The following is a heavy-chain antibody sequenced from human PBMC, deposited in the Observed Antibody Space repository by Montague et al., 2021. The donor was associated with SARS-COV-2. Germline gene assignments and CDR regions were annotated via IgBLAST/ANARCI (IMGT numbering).Heavy chain of an antibody. J-gene: IGHJ6*02. Sequence: SETLFLTCAISGGSFSNYYWSWIRQPPGRGLEWIGEVNQSGTTIYNPSVKSGVTISEDTSKNQFYLRLSSVTAADTAVYYCARFAYRLLFIASYYGMDVWGQGTTVTVSS. CDR2: VNQSGTT. D-gene: IGHD2-2*01. CDR3: ARFAYRLLFIASYYGMDV. CDR1: GGSFSNYY. V-gene: IGHV4-34*01.